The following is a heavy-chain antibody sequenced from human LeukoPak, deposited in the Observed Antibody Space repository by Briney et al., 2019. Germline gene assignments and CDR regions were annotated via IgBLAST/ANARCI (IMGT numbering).Heavy chain of an antibody. Sequence: GGSLRLSCAASGMIFSNHWMHWVRQAPGKGLVWVSLIKTDGRTTIYADSVRGRFTISRDNGRSTLYLQMNSLRAEDTAIYYCTTGPSYGYEWWGQGTEVTVSS. D-gene: IGHD3-16*01. CDR2: IKTDGRTT. J-gene: IGHJ4*02. CDR3: TTGPSYGYEW. V-gene: IGHV3-74*01. CDR1: GMIFSNHW.